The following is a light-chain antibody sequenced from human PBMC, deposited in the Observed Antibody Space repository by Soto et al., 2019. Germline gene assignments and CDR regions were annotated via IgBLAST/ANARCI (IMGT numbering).Light chain of an antibody. J-gene: IGKJ5*01. CDR1: QRISSN. Sequence: EVVMTQSPAPLSASPGARATLSCRASQRISSNLAWYQQRPGQAPRLLIYDASNRATGIPARFSGSGSGTDFTLTISSLEPEDFAVYYCQQRSNWPPTVGQGTRLEI. V-gene: IGKV3-11*01. CDR3: QQRSNWPPT. CDR2: DAS.